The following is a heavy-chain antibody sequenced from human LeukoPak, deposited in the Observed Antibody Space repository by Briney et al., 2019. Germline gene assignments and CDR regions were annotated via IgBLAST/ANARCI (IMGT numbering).Heavy chain of an antibody. CDR1: GGSISSGSYY. Sequence: SETLSLTCSVSGGSISSGSYYWSWIRQPAGKGLEWIGRIYTSGSTNYNPSLKSRVTISVDTSKNQFSLKLSSVTAADTAVYYCARNYGGPFDYWGQGTLVTVSS. CDR2: IYTSGST. D-gene: IGHD3-16*01. V-gene: IGHV4-61*02. CDR3: ARNYGGPFDY. J-gene: IGHJ4*02.